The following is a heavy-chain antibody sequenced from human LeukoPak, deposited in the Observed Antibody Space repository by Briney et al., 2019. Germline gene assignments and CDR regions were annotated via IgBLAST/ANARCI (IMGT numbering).Heavy chain of an antibody. V-gene: IGHV4-39*07. CDR2: IYYSGST. Sequence: SSETLSLTCTVSGGSISSSSYYWGWIRQPPGKGLEWIGSIYYSGSTYYNPSLKSRVTISVDTSKNQFSLKLSSVTAADTAVYYCARDRFDDSSGYYHHHYYYMDVWGKGTTVTVSS. J-gene: IGHJ6*03. CDR3: ARDRFDDSSGYYHHHYYYMDV. CDR1: GGSISSSSYY. D-gene: IGHD3-22*01.